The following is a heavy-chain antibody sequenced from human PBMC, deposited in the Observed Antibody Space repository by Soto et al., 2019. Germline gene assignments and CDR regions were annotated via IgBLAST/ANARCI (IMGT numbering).Heavy chain of an antibody. D-gene: IGHD2-21*02. Sequence: ASVKVSCKASGYTFTSYGISWVRQAPGQGLEWMGWISAYNGNTNYAQKLQGRVAMTTDTSTSTAYMELRSLRSDDTAVYYCARDGIVVVTTDAFDIWGQGTMVTVSS. CDR3: ARDGIVVVTTDAFDI. J-gene: IGHJ3*02. CDR2: ISAYNGNT. CDR1: GYTFTSYG. V-gene: IGHV1-18*01.